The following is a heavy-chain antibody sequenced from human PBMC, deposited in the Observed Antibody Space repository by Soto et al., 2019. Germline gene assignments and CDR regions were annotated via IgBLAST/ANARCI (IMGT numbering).Heavy chain of an antibody. CDR3: ARHADGYDH. D-gene: IGHD5-18*01. J-gene: IGHJ1*01. CDR1: GGSISSSSYY. V-gene: IGHV4-39*07. Sequence: SETLSLTCTTSGGSISSSSYYWGWIRQPPGKGLEWIGSIYYSGSTYYNPSLKSRVTISVDTSKNQFSLKLSSVTAADTAVYYCARHADGYDHWGQGTLVTLSS. CDR2: IYYSGST.